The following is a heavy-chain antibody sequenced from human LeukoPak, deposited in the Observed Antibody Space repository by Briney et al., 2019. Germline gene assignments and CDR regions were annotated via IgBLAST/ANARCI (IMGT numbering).Heavy chain of an antibody. D-gene: IGHD3-22*01. CDR3: ARSGFYYDSRGYFPTLDY. Sequence: SETLSLTCTVSGYSISSGYYWGWIRQPPGKGLEWIGSIYHSGSTYYNPSLKSRLTLSVDTSKNQFSLKLSSVTAADTAVYYCARSGFYYDSRGYFPTLDYWGQGTLVTVSS. CDR1: GYSISSGYY. V-gene: IGHV4-38-2*02. J-gene: IGHJ4*02. CDR2: IYHSGST.